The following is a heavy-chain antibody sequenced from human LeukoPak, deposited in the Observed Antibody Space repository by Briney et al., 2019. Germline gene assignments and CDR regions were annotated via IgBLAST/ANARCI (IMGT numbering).Heavy chain of an antibody. Sequence: GGSLRLSCAASGFTFSSYWMSWVRQAPGKGLEWVSGISGSGGSTYYADSVKGRFTISRDNSKNTLYLQMDSLRAEDTAVYHCAKDRYCSGGSCTSALDYWGQGTLVTVSS. J-gene: IGHJ4*02. CDR3: AKDRYCSGGSCTSALDY. CDR1: GFTFSSYW. D-gene: IGHD2-15*01. CDR2: ISGSGGST. V-gene: IGHV3-23*01.